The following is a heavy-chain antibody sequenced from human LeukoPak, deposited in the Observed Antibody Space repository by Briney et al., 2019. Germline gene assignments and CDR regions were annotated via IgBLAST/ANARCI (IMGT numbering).Heavy chain of an antibody. D-gene: IGHD3-10*01. J-gene: IGHJ4*02. CDR2: ISSSSSYI. CDR1: GFTFSSYS. CDR3: ARDLTSITMVRGTDY. V-gene: IGHV3-21*01. Sequence: GGPLRLSCAASGFTFSSYSMNWVRQAPGKGLEWVSSISSSSSYIYYADSVKGRFTISRDNAKNSLYLQMNSLRAEDTAVYYCARDLTSITMVRGTDYWGQGTLVTVSS.